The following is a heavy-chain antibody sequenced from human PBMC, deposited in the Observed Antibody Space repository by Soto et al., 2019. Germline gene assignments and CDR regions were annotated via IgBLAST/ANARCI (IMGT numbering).Heavy chain of an antibody. Sequence: SVKVSCKASGGTFSSYAISWVRQAPGQGLEWMGGIIPIFGTANYAQKFQGRVTITADESTSTAYMELSSLRSEDTAVYYCARGPLIAAAGTSGHAFDIWRQGTMVTVSS. V-gene: IGHV1-69*13. D-gene: IGHD6-13*01. CDR2: IIPIFGTA. J-gene: IGHJ3*02. CDR3: ARGPLIAAAGTSGHAFDI. CDR1: GGTFSSYA.